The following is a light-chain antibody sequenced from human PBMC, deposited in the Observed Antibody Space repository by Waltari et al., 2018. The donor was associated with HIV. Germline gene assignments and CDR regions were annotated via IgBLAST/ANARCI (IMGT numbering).Light chain of an antibody. CDR2: DVS. CDR3: TSYTTINTYV. Sequence: QSALTQPASVSGSPGQSLTISCTGTSSDVGGYNHVSCYQQHPAKAPKVIIYDVSNRPSGFSIRFCVSKSGNTASLTISGLQTEDEADYYCTSYTTINTYVFGTGTKVTVL. V-gene: IGLV2-14*03. J-gene: IGLJ1*01. CDR1: SSDVGGYNH.